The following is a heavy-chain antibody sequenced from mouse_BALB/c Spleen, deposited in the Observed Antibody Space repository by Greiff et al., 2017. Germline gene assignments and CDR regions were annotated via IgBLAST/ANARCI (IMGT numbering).Heavy chain of an antibody. CDR3: ARVDYGNYGFAY. J-gene: IGHJ3*01. V-gene: IGHV3-2*02. D-gene: IGHD2-1*01. CDR1: GYSITSDYA. Sequence: EVKLVESGPGLVKPSQSLSLTCTVTGYSITSDYAWNWIRQFPGNKLEWMGYISYSGSTSYNPSLKSRISITRDTSKNQFFLQLNSVTTEDTATYYCARVDYGNYGFAYWGQGTLVTVSA. CDR2: ISYSGST.